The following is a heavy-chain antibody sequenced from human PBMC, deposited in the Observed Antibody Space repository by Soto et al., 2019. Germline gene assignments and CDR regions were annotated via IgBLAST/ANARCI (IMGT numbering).Heavy chain of an antibody. CDR2: IYYSGST. J-gene: IGHJ4*02. Sequence: QVQLQESGPGLVKPSQTLSLTCTVSGGSINSGGYFWSWIRQHPGKGLEWIGYIYYSGSTYYNPSLKSRVTISVDTSKNQFSLQLSSVTAADTAVYYCAYSPGSYLPDYWGQGTLVTVSS. CDR1: GGSINSGGYF. CDR3: AYSPGSYLPDY. V-gene: IGHV4-31*03. D-gene: IGHD1-26*01.